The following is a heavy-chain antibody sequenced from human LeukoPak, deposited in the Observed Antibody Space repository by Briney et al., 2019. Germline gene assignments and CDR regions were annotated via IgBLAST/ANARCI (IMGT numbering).Heavy chain of an antibody. J-gene: IGHJ4*02. D-gene: IGHD2-15*01. V-gene: IGHV3-48*02. Sequence: GGSLRLSCAASGCTFSSFGMNWVRQAPGKGLEWVSHISTSSSATYYADSVKGRFTISRDNAKNSLYLQMNSLRDEDTAVYYCARDRLGDYCSGGSCHFSWGQGTLVTVSS. CDR2: ISTSSSAT. CDR3: ARDRLGDYCSGGSCHFS. CDR1: GCTFSSFG.